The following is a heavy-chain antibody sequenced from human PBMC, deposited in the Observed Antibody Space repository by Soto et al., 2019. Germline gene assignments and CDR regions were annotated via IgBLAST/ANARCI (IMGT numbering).Heavy chain of an antibody. CDR2: ISSSSSYI. J-gene: IGHJ6*02. CDR3: ARDRVIVGATARYDYGMDV. D-gene: IGHD1-26*01. Sequence: EVQLVESGGGLVKPGGSLRLSCAASGFTFSSYSMNWVRQAPGKGLEWVSSISSSSSYIYYADSVKGRFTISRDNAKNSLYLQMNSLRAEDTAVYYCARDRVIVGATARYDYGMDVWGQGTTVTVSS. CDR1: GFTFSSYS. V-gene: IGHV3-21*01.